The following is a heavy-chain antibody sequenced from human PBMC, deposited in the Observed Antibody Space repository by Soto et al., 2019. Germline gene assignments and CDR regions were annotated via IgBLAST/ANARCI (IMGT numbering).Heavy chain of an antibody. D-gene: IGHD2-15*01. CDR3: ARYCSGGSCYSAGDYYYYYGMDV. V-gene: IGHV5-51*01. J-gene: IGHJ6*02. CDR1: GYSFTSYW. Sequence: GESLKISCKGSGYSFTSYWTGWVRQMPGRGLEWMGIIYPGDSDTRYSPSFQGQVTISADKSISTAYLQWSSLKASDTAMYYCARYCSGGSCYSAGDYYYYYGMDVWGQGTTVTVSS. CDR2: IYPGDSDT.